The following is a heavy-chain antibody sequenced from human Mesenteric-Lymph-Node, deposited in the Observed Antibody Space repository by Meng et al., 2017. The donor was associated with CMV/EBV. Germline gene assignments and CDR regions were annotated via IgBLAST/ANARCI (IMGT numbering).Heavy chain of an antibody. CDR3: ARPHYYGSGSSPWFDP. D-gene: IGHD3-10*01. Sequence: QLQLQESGPGLVKPSETLSLTCTVLGGSISSSSYYWGWIRQPPGKGLEGIGSIYYSGSTYYNPSLKSRVTISVDTSKNQFSLKLSSVTAADTAVYYCARPHYYGSGSSPWFDPWGQGTLVTVSS. J-gene: IGHJ5*02. CDR1: GGSISSSSYY. CDR2: IYYSGST. V-gene: IGHV4-39*01.